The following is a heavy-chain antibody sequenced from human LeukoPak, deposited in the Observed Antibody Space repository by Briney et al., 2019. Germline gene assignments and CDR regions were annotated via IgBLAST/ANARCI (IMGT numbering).Heavy chain of an antibody. J-gene: IGHJ5*02. D-gene: IGHD3-10*01. CDR1: GGSISSGDYY. V-gene: IGHV4-30-4*01. CDR2: IYYSGST. Sequence: SETLSLTCSVSGGSISSGDYYWSWIRQPPGKGLEWIGHIYYSGSTHHNPSLKSRVTISVDTSRNQFSLKLSSVTATDTAVYYCARSLLSAGSGSYGFDPWGQGTLVTVSS. CDR3: ARSLLSAGSGSYGFDP.